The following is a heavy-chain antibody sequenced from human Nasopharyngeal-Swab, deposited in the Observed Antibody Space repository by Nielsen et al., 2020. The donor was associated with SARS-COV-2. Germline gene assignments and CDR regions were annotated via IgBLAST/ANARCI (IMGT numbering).Heavy chain of an antibody. CDR1: GGSISSYY. CDR3: ARVGTYYYDSSGYYPTPSFDY. D-gene: IGHD3-22*01. V-gene: IGHV4-59*01. CDR2: IYYSGST. Sequence: SETLSLTCTVSGGSISSYYWSWIRQPPGKGLELIGYIYYSGSTNYNPSLKSRVTISVDTSKNQFSLKLSSVTAADTAVYYCARVGTYYYDSSGYYPTPSFDYWGQGTLVTVSS. J-gene: IGHJ4*02.